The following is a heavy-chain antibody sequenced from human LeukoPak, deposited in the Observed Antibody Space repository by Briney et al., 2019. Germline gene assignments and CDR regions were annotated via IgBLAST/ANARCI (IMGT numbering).Heavy chain of an antibody. D-gene: IGHD3-10*01. CDR2: INHSGST. V-gene: IGHV4-38-2*02. J-gene: IGHJ5*02. CDR3: ARVLRSYYYGSGSLGDWFDP. Sequence: SETLSPTCTVSGYSISSGYYWGWIRQPPGKGLEWIGEINHSGSTNYNPSLNSRVTISVATSKNQFSLNLSSVTAADTAVYYCARVLRSYYYGSGSLGDWFDPWGQGTLVTVSS. CDR1: GYSISSGYY.